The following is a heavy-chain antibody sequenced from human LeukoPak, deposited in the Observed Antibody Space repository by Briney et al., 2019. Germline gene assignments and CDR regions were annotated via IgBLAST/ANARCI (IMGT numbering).Heavy chain of an antibody. CDR3: ARDKWLVPVGFDY. D-gene: IGHD6-19*01. CDR2: ISSSSSTI. J-gene: IGHJ4*02. V-gene: IGHV3-48*04. Sequence: PGGSLRLSCAASGFTFSSYSMNWVRQAPGKGLEWVSYISSSSSTIYYADSVKGRFTISRDNAKNSLYLQMNSLRAEDTAVYYCARDKWLVPVGFDYWGQGTLVTVSS. CDR1: GFTFSSYS.